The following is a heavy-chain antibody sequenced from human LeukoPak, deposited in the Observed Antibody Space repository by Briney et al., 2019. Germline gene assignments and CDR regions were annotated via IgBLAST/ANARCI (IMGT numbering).Heavy chain of an antibody. J-gene: IGHJ6*03. Sequence: GGSLRLSCAASGFTFSSYSMNWVRQAPGKGLEWVANIKQDGSEKYYVDSVKGRFTISRDNAKNSLYLQMNSLRAEDTAVYYCARGNHWDCSSTSCYEDYYYYMDVWGKGTTVTISS. CDR2: IKQDGSEK. V-gene: IGHV3-7*01. D-gene: IGHD2-2*01. CDR3: ARGNHWDCSSTSCYEDYYYYMDV. CDR1: GFTFSSYS.